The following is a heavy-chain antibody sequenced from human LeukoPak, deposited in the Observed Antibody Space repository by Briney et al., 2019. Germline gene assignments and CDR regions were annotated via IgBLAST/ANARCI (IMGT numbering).Heavy chain of an antibody. CDR1: GYTFTGYY. CDR3: ARDTYYYGSGSPNENWFDP. D-gene: IGHD3-10*01. CDR2: INPNSGGT. V-gene: IGHV1-2*02. Sequence: AASVTVCCKASGYTFTGYYMHWVRQAPGQGLEWMGWINPNSGGTNYAQKFQGRVTMTRDTSISTAYMELSRLRSDDTAVYYCARDTYYYGSGSPNENWFDPWGQGTLVTVSS. J-gene: IGHJ5*02.